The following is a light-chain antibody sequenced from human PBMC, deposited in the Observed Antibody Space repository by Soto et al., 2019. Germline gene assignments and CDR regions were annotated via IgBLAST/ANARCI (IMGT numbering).Light chain of an antibody. CDR3: CSYAGSTTYV. Sequence: ALTQAAAVSGSPGHSINISCTGSSXYVGSYNLVSWYQQYPGKAPKVMIYEGTKRPSGVSNRFSGSKSGNTASLTISGLQAEDEADYYCCSYAGSTTYVFGTWTKVAVL. CDR1: SXYVGSYNL. J-gene: IGLJ1*01. CDR2: EGT. V-gene: IGLV2-23*01.